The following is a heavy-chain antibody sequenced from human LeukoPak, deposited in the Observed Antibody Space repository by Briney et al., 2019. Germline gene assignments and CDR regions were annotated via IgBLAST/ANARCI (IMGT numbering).Heavy chain of an antibody. CDR1: GYSISSGYY. V-gene: IGHV4-38-2*02. Sequence: PSETLSLTCTVSGYSISSGYYWGWIRQPPGKGLEWIGSIYYSGSTYYNPSLKSRVTISVDTSKNQFSLKLSSVTAADTAVYYCARLPNTRVGILTGYLPRGFDYWGQGTLVTVSS. CDR3: ARLPNTRVGILTGYLPRGFDY. J-gene: IGHJ4*02. CDR2: IYYSGST. D-gene: IGHD3-9*01.